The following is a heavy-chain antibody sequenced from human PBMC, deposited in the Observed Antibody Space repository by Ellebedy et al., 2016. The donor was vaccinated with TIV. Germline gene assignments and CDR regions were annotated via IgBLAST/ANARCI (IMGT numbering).Heavy chain of an antibody. CDR3: GKAMDV. CDR2: IKQDGSER. J-gene: IGHJ6*02. Sequence: GESLKISXAASGFTFSNYWMSWVRQAPGKGLEWVANIKQDGSERYYVDSVKGRFTISRDNAKNSLYLQMNSLRAEDTAVYYCGKAMDVWGQGTTVTVSS. V-gene: IGHV3-7*03. CDR1: GFTFSNYW.